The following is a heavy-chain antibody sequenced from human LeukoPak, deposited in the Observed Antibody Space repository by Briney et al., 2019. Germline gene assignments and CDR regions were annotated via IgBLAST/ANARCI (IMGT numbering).Heavy chain of an antibody. J-gene: IGHJ6*03. CDR3: VREVGDVPTAMGVYYYYFMDV. CDR1: GFTFSNNW. CDR2: IHPDGTRT. D-gene: IGHD1-26*01. Sequence: PGGSLRLSCAVSGFTFSNNWMYWVRQAPGKGLVWVSRIHPDGTRTDYADSVKGRFTISRDNAKNTLYLQMDSLRVDDTAAYYCVREVGDVPTAMGVYYYYFMDVWGKGTTVIVSS. V-gene: IGHV3-74*01.